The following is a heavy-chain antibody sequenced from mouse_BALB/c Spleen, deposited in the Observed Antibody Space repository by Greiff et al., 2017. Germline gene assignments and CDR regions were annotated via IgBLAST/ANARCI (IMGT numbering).Heavy chain of an antibody. CDR3: ARTGSSYDWYFDV. CDR1: GFNIKDTY. J-gene: IGHJ1*01. D-gene: IGHD1-1*01. V-gene: IGHV14-3*02. Sequence: EVQGVESGAELVKPGASVKLSCTASGFNIKDTYMHWVKQRPEQGLEWIGRIDPANGNTKYDPKFQGKATITADTSSNTAYLQLSSLTSEDTAVYYCARTGSSYDWYFDVWGAGTTVTVSS. CDR2: IDPANGNT.